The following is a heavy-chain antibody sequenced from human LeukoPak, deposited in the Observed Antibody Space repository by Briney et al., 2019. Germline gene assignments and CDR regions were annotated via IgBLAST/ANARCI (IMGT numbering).Heavy chain of an antibody. V-gene: IGHV1-18*01. CDR1: GYTFTSYG. Sequence: ASVKVSCRASGYTFTSYGISWVRQAPGQGLEWMGWISAYNGNTNYAQKLQGRVTMTTDTSTSTAYMELRSLRSDDTAVYYCARVRFLEWLFPYDYWGQGTLDTVSS. J-gene: IGHJ4*02. CDR2: ISAYNGNT. D-gene: IGHD3-3*01. CDR3: ARVRFLEWLFPYDY.